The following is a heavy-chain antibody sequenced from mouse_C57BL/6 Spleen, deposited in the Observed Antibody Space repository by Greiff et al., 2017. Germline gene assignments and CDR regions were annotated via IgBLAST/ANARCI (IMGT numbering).Heavy chain of an antibody. Sequence: VQLQQSGPELVKPGASVKMSCKASGYTFTDYNMHWVKQSHGKSLEWIGYINPNNGGTSYNQKFKGKATLTVNKSSSTAYMELRSLTSEDSAVYYCARSSYYSNPTPSYWGQGTLVTVSA. V-gene: IGHV1-22*01. D-gene: IGHD2-5*01. CDR2: INPNNGGT. J-gene: IGHJ3*01. CDR1: GYTFTDYN. CDR3: ARSSYYSNPTPSY.